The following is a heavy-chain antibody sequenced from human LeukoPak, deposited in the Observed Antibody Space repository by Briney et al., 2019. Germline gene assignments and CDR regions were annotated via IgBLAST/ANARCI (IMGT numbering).Heavy chain of an antibody. D-gene: IGHD6-13*01. V-gene: IGHV1-2*02. CDR3: ARVRLAAAGYFDY. Sequence: ASVKVSCKASGYTFTSYYMHWVRQAPGQGLEWMGWINPNSGGTNYAQKFQGRVTMTRDTSISTAYMELSRLRSDDTAVYYCARVRLAAAGYFDYWAREPWSPSPQ. CDR2: INPNSGGT. CDR1: GYTFTSYY. J-gene: IGHJ4*02.